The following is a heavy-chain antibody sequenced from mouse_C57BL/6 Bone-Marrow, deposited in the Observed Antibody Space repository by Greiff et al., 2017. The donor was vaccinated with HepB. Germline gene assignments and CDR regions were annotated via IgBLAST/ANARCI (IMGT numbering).Heavy chain of an antibody. CDR3: TSLFITTVVAFDY. J-gene: IGHJ2*01. Sequence: DVKLVESGAELVRPGASVKLSCTASGFNIKDDYMHWVKQRPEQGLEWIGWIDPENGDTEYASKFQGKATITADTSSNTAYLQLSSLTSEDTAVYYCTSLFITTVVAFDYWGQGTTLTVSS. D-gene: IGHD1-1*01. V-gene: IGHV14-4*01. CDR2: IDPENGDT. CDR1: GFNIKDDY.